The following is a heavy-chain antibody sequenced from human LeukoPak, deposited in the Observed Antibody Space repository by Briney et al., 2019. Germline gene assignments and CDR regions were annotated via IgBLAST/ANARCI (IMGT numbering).Heavy chain of an antibody. Sequence: ASVKVSCKASGYTFTGYYIHWVRRAPGQGPEWMGWINPNSGDTHYAQKFQGRVTMTRDTSISTAYMELSRLRSDDTAMYYCARGSTVGATESLGFDYWGQGNPVTVSS. V-gene: IGHV1-2*02. J-gene: IGHJ4*02. D-gene: IGHD1-26*01. CDR3: ARGSTVGATESLGFDY. CDR1: GYTFTGYY. CDR2: INPNSGDT.